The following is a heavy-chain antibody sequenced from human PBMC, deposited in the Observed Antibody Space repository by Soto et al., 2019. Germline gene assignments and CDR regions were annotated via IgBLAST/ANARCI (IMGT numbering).Heavy chain of an antibody. CDR3: ARVRDYSHYYYYYGMDV. V-gene: IGHV1-69*01. CDR1: GGTFSSYA. CDR2: IIPIFGTA. J-gene: IGHJ6*02. Sequence: QVQLVQSGAEVKKPGSSVKVSCKASGGTFSSYAISWVRQAPGQGLEWMGGIIPIFGTANYAQKFQGRVTITADEATSTAYMELSSLRSEDTAVYYCARVRDYSHYYYYYGMDVWGQGTTVTVSS. D-gene: IGHD4-17*01.